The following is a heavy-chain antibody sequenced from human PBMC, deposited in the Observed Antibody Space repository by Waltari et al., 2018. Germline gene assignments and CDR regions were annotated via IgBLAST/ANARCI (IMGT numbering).Heavy chain of an antibody. CDR1: GFPFNIYV. CDR2: ISHDGATT. J-gene: IGHJ4*02. Sequence: EVQLVESGGALVQPGGSLRRSCEVSGFPFNIYVMHWIRQVPGKGLVWVSRISHDGATTTYADSVKGRFTISRDDAKNTLYLQMNSLGAEDTAVYYCARDRDWVLYDYWGQGTLVTVSS. CDR3: ARDRDWVLYDY. V-gene: IGHV3-74*01. D-gene: IGHD3-9*01.